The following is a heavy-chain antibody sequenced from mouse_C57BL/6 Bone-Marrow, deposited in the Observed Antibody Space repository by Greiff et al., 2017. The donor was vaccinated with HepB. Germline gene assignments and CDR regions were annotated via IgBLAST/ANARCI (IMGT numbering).Heavy chain of an antibody. Sequence: QVHVKQPGAELVMPGASVKLSCKASGYTFTSYWMHWVKQRPGQGLEWIGEIDPSDSYTNYNQKFKGKSTLTVDKSSSTAYMQLSSLTSEDSAVYYCAREGPYSNFAWFAYWGQGTLVTVSA. CDR3: AREGPYSNFAWFAY. V-gene: IGHV1-69*01. J-gene: IGHJ3*01. CDR1: GYTFTSYW. CDR2: IDPSDSYT. D-gene: IGHD2-5*01.